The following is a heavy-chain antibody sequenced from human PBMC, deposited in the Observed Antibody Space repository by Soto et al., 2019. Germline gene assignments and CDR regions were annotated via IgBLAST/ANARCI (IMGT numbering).Heavy chain of an antibody. D-gene: IGHD7-27*01. V-gene: IGHV1-3*01. CDR2: INAGYGNT. CDR1: GYTFSSYS. J-gene: IGHJ4*02. CDR3: ARDTGDGTFDF. Sequence: RASVNVSCKSSGYTFSSYSMHWVRQAPGQRLEWMGWINAGYGNTKSSQKFQDRVTISRDTSASTAYMELTSLRSEDTAVYYCARDTGDGTFDFWGQGTLVTVSS.